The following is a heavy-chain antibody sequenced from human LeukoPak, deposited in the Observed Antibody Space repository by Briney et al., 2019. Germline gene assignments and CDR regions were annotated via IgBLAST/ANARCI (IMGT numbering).Heavy chain of an antibody. CDR1: GYIYTSYW. D-gene: IGHD3-10*01. Sequence: GESLKISCNSSGYIYTSYWIGWVRQMPGKGLEWMGIIYPGDSDTRYSPSFQGQVTISADKSISTAYLQWSSLKASDTAMYYCARHMLCYGSGQGWFDPWGQGTLVTVSS. V-gene: IGHV5-51*01. CDR2: IYPGDSDT. CDR3: ARHMLCYGSGQGWFDP. J-gene: IGHJ5*02.